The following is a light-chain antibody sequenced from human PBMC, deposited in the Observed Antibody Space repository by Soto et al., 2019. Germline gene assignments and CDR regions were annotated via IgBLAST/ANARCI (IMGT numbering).Light chain of an antibody. V-gene: IGKV2-30*01. J-gene: IGKJ4*01. Sequence: DVVMTQSPLSLPVTLGQPASISCRSSQSLVNSDGNTYLNWFQQRPGQPPRRLIYKVSNRDSGVPDRFSGSGSGTDFTLKISRVEAEDVGVYYCMQGTHWPLTFGGGTKVEIK. CDR3: MQGTHWPLT. CDR2: KVS. CDR1: QSLVNSDGNTY.